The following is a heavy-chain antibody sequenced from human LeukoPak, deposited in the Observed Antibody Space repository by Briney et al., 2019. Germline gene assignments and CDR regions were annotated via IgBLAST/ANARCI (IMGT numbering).Heavy chain of an antibody. Sequence: GESLKISCKGSGYSFTNYWIGWVCQIPGKGLEWMGIIHPGDSDTRYSPSFQGQVTMSADNSISTAYLQWSSLKASDTAMYYCARGVVAATPDFDYWGQGTLVTVSS. J-gene: IGHJ4*02. D-gene: IGHD2-15*01. CDR2: IHPGDSDT. CDR3: ARGVVAATPDFDY. CDR1: GYSFTNYW. V-gene: IGHV5-51*01.